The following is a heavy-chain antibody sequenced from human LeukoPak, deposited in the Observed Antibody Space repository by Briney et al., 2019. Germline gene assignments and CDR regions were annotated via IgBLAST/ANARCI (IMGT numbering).Heavy chain of an antibody. CDR3: AKREVQKYFQH. CDR2: ISDSGGTT. CDR1: GFTFSSFA. J-gene: IGHJ1*01. V-gene: IGHV3-23*01. D-gene: IGHD1-1*01. Sequence: PGGSLRLSCAVSGFTFSSFAMSWVRQPPGKGLEWLSVISDSGGTTFYADSVKGRFTISRDNSKNTLYLQMNSLRAEDTAVYYCAKREVQKYFQHWGQGTLVTVSS.